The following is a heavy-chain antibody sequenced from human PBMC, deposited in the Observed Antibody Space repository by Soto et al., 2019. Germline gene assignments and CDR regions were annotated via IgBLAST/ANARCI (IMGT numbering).Heavy chain of an antibody. J-gene: IGHJ4*02. Sequence: ASVKVSCKASGYTFTSYGMSWVRQAPGQGPEWMGWISGHNGNTKYAQKFQGRVTMTADTSTSTAYMELRSLRYDDTAVYYCAATFYYDSSGSSPYYLDFRGQGTLVTVSS. V-gene: IGHV1-18*04. CDR1: GYTFTSYG. D-gene: IGHD3-22*01. CDR3: AATFYYDSSGSSPYYLDF. CDR2: ISGHNGNT.